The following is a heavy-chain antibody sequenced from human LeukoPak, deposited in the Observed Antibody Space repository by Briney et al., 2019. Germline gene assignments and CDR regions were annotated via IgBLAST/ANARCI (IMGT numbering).Heavy chain of an antibody. Sequence: ASVKVSCKASGYTFTGCAIHWVRQAPGQRLEWMGWINAGNGDTKYSQKFQGRVTITRDTSASTAYLELSSLRSEDTAAYYCARAGICTNCFLIGPVDRGQGTLVTVSS. CDR1: GYTFTGCA. J-gene: IGHJ4*02. V-gene: IGHV1-3*01. CDR2: INAGNGDT. CDR3: ARAGICTNCFLIGPVD. D-gene: IGHD2-2*01.